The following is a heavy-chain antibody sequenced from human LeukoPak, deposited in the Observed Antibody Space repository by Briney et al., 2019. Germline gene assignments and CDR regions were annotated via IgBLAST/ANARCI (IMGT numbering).Heavy chain of an antibody. J-gene: IGHJ4*02. Sequence: GRSLRLSCAASGFTFSSYGMHWVRQAPGKGLEWVAVIWYDGSNKYYADSVKGRFTISRDNSKNTLYLQMNSLRAEDTAVYYCAKASGGYGVYFDYWGQGTLVTVSS. CDR1: GFTFSSYG. V-gene: IGHV3-33*06. D-gene: IGHD5-12*01. CDR3: AKASGGYGVYFDY. CDR2: IWYDGSNK.